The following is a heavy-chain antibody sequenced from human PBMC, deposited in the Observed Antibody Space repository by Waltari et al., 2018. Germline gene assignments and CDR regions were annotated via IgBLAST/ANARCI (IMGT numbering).Heavy chain of an antibody. J-gene: IGHJ4*02. CDR1: GFPFSSYR. V-gene: IGHV3-21*01. D-gene: IGHD2-15*01. CDR2: ISSSSSYI. CDR3: ARDEVAATFY. Sequence: EVQLVESGGGLVKHGGSLRLSCAASGFPFSSYRLTWVRQAPGKGLEWVSSISSSSSYIYYADSVKGRFTISRDNAKNSLYLQMNSLRAEDTAVYYCARDEVAATFYWGQGTLVTVSS.